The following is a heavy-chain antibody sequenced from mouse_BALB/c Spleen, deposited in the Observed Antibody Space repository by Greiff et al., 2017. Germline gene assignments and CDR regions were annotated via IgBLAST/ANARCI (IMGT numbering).Heavy chain of an antibody. CDR1: GYTFTSYW. J-gene: IGHJ4*01. CDR3: TEGVRYDGAMDY. Sequence: EVQLQQSGTVLARPGASVKMSCKASGYTFTSYWMHWVKQRPGQGLEWIGAIYPGNSDTSYNQKFKGKAKLTAVTSTSTAYMELSSLTNEDSAVYYCTEGVRYDGAMDYWGQGTSVTVSS. V-gene: IGHV1-5*01. D-gene: IGHD2-14*01. CDR2: IYPGNSDT.